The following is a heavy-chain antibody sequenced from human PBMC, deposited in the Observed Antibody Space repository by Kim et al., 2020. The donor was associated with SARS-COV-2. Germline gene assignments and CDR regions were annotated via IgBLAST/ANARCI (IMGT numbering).Heavy chain of an antibody. V-gene: IGHV3-74*01. D-gene: IGHD1-26*01. J-gene: IGHJ6*02. Sequence: DSMKGRSTISRENAKNTLYRQMNSLRAEDTAVYYCAGVGTGYYYGMDVWGQGTTVTVSS. CDR3: AGVGTGYYYGMDV.